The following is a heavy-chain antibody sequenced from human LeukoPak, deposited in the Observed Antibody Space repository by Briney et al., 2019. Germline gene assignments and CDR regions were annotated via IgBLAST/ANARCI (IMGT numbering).Heavy chain of an antibody. D-gene: IGHD3-22*01. J-gene: IGHJ3*02. CDR1: GGSISSYY. CDR3: ARGGGYFLIDAFDI. CDR2: IYYSGTT. Sequence: SETLSLTCTVSGGSISSYYWNWIRQPPAKGLEWIGYIYYSGTTNYNPSLKSRVSMSVDTSKNQFSLKLSSVTAADTAVYYCARGGGYFLIDAFDIWGLGTMVTVSS. V-gene: IGHV4-59*01.